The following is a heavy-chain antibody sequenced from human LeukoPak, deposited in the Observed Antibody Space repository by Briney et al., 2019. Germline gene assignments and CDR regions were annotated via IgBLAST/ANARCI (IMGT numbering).Heavy chain of an antibody. V-gene: IGHV3-21*01. Sequence: PGGSLRLSCAASGFTFSSYSMNWVRQAPGKGLEWVSSISSSSSSYIYYADSVKGRFTISRDNAKNSLYLQMNSLRAEDTAVYYCATFGGVIAYVDYWGQGTLVTVSS. J-gene: IGHJ4*02. CDR3: ATFGGVIAYVDY. CDR1: GFTFSSYS. CDR2: ISSSSSSYI. D-gene: IGHD3-16*02.